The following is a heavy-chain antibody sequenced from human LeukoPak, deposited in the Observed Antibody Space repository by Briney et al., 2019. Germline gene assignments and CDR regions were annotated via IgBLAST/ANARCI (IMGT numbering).Heavy chain of an antibody. CDR1: GFTFSDYW. Sequence: GGSLRLSCAAAGFTFSDYWMSWVRQAPGKGLEWVANVKHDGSEKYYVDSVKGRFTISRDNAKNSLYLQMNSLRAEDTAVYYCARYTRGYSYGYAFDYGGQGTLVTVSS. V-gene: IGHV3-7*04. CDR3: ARYTRGYSYGYAFDY. J-gene: IGHJ4*02. D-gene: IGHD5-18*01. CDR2: VKHDGSEK.